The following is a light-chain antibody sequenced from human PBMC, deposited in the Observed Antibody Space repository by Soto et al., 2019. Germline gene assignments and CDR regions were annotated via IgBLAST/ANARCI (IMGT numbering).Light chain of an antibody. Sequence: QSVLTQPPSASGSPGQSVTISCTGTSSDVGGYNSVSWYRQHPGKAPKLMIYEVSRRPSGVPDRFSASKSGNTASLTVSGLQAEDEADYYCSSYAGSDNYVVFGGGTKLTV. CDR3: SSYAGSDNYVV. J-gene: IGLJ2*01. CDR1: SSDVGGYNS. V-gene: IGLV2-8*01. CDR2: EVS.